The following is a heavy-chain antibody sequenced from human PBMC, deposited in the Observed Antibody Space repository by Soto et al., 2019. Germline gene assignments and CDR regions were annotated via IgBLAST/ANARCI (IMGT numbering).Heavy chain of an antibody. J-gene: IGHJ5*02. V-gene: IGHV3-23*01. CDR1: GFTFSTYA. CDR3: AILGYCSGGLCEWGWFDP. CDR2: SGGSDGRT. D-gene: IGHD2-15*01. Sequence: EVQLLESGGGLVRPGGSLRLSCAASGFTFSTYAMSWVRQAPGMGLEGVSSSGGSDGRTYYAASVRGRFIIPRDTARNTLNLQMLTVSVDDTPVYYCAILGYCSGGLCEWGWFDPWGPGILVTVSS.